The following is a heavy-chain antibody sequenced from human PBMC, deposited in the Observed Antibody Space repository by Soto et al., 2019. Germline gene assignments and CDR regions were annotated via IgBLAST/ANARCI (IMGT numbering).Heavy chain of an antibody. J-gene: IGHJ4*02. CDR2: ISSSSSTI. V-gene: IGHV3-48*02. D-gene: IGHD3-3*01. CDR1: GFTFSSYS. Sequence: EVQLVESGGGLVQPGGSLRLSCAASGFTFSSYSMNWVRQAPGKGLEWVSYISSSSSTIYYADSVKARFTISRDNAKNSLYLQMNSLRDEDTAVYYCARDRPDYDFWSATKGSFDYWGQGTLVTVSS. CDR3: ARDRPDYDFWSATKGSFDY.